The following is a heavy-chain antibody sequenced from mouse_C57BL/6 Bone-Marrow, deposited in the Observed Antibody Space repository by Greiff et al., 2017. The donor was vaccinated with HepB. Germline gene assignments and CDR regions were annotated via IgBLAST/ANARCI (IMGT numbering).Heavy chain of an antibody. D-gene: IGHD1-1*02. CDR1: GYTFTSYW. Sequence: VQLQESGAELVKPGASVKMSCKASGYTFTSYWITWVKQRPGQGLEWIGDIYPGSGSTNYNEKFKSKATVTVDTSSSTAYMQLSSLTSEDSAVYECSSGGYPYYAMDYWGQGTADTVSS. CDR2: IYPGSGST. J-gene: IGHJ4*01. CDR3: SSGGYPYYAMDY. V-gene: IGHV1-55*01.